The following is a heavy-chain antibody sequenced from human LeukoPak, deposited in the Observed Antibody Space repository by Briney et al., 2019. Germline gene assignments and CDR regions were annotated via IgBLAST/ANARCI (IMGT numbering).Heavy chain of an antibody. CDR3: ARALYTNFDY. CDR2: IYYSGST. J-gene: IGHJ4*02. Sequence: PSETLSLTCTVSGGSISSYYWSWIRQPPGKGLEWIGYIYYSGSTNYNPSLKSRVTISVDTSKNQFSLKLSSVTAADTAVYYCARALYTNFDYWGQGTLVTVSS. V-gene: IGHV4-59*01. CDR1: GGSISSYY. D-gene: IGHD2-8*01.